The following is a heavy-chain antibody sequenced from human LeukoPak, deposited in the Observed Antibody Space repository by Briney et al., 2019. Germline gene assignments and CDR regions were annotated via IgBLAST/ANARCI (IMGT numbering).Heavy chain of an antibody. CDR1: GFIFNKPW. V-gene: IGHV3-15*01. D-gene: IGHD2-21*01. CDR3: TPVMVEDRGF. Sequence: PGGPLKLPGAPSGFIFNKPWMNGPRKAPGRAREWVGRIKSNNDGGTTDYASPVEGRFIISRDDSKNTIYLQMNRLIIDDTAIYYCTPVMVEDRGFWGQGTLVTVSS. J-gene: IGHJ4*02. CDR2: IKSNNDGGTT.